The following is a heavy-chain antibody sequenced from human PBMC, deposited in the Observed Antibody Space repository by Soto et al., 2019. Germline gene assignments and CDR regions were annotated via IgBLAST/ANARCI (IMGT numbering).Heavy chain of an antibody. Sequence: EVQLLESGGGLVQPGGYLRLSCAASGFTFSSYTMTWVRRAPGKGLEWVSAISGSGANTFFADSVKGRFTISRDNSKNTLYLQMNSLRAEDTAVYYCAKRYYYASGSLDYWGQGTLVTVSS. D-gene: IGHD3-10*01. CDR2: ISGSGANT. CDR1: GFTFSSYT. V-gene: IGHV3-23*01. CDR3: AKRYYYASGSLDY. J-gene: IGHJ4*02.